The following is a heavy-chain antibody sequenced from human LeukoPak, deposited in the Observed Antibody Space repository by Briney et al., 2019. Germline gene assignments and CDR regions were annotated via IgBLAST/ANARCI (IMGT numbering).Heavy chain of an antibody. J-gene: IGHJ3*02. CDR2: ISSSGSTI. V-gene: IGHV3-11*01. CDR3: AKDLAYYYDSSGYSPDAFDI. CDR1: GFTFSDYY. Sequence: GGSLRLSCAASGFTFSDYYMSWIRQAPGKGLEWVSYISSSGSTIYYADSVKGRFTISRDNAKNSLYLQMNSLRAEDTALYYCAKDLAYYYDSSGYSPDAFDIWGQGTMVTVSS. D-gene: IGHD3-22*01.